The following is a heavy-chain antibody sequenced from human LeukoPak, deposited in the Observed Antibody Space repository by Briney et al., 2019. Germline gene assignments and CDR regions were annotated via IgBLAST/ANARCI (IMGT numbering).Heavy chain of an antibody. J-gene: IGHJ4*02. Sequence: SETLSLTCAVSGGSISGSSAYWGWIRQPPGKGLEWIGSIYYSGSTYYNPSLKSRVTMSVDTSKHQFSLKLSSVTAADTAIYHCVSRPPGGFSYGPFDYWGQGTLVTVSS. CDR1: GGSISGSSAY. V-gene: IGHV4-39*01. CDR3: VSRPPGGFSYGPFDY. CDR2: IYYSGST. D-gene: IGHD5-18*01.